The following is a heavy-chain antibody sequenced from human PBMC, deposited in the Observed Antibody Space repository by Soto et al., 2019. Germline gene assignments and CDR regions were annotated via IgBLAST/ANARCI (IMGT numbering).Heavy chain of an antibody. J-gene: IGHJ6*02. CDR1: GGSFSAYY. V-gene: IGHV4-34*01. CDR3: VRVLRYSGMDV. CDR2: IDHSGST. Sequence: QVQLQQWGAGLLKPSETLSLTCAVSGGSFSAYYWTWIRQPPGRGLEWIGEIDHSGSTNYNPSLEGRVTMSIDTAKNRFSLNVTSVTAADTAVYYCVRVLRYSGMDVWGQGTTVTVS. D-gene: IGHD2-15*01.